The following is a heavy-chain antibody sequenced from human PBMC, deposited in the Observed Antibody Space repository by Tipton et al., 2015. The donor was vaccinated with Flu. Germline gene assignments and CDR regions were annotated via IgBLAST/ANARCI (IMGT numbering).Heavy chain of an antibody. Sequence: TLSLTCTVSSVSVSSGYYYWSWIRQPPGRALEWIGYIYYSGTTNYNPSLKSRVTISVGTSKTQLSLKLSSVTAADTAIYYCARDVAAIPAAIRDWGQGTLVTVSS. D-gene: IGHD2-2*02. V-gene: IGHV4-61*01. J-gene: IGHJ4*02. CDR1: SVSVSSGYYY. CDR2: IYYSGTT. CDR3: ARDVAAIPAAIRD.